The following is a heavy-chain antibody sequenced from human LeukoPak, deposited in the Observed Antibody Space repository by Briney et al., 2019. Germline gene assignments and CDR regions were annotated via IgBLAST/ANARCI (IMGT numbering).Heavy chain of an antibody. D-gene: IGHD3-3*01. J-gene: IGHJ6*02. CDR1: GFTFSSYS. V-gene: IGHV3-30*18. CDR3: AKESSTSYYDFWSGYYRYYGMDV. Sequence: GGSLRLSCAASGFTFSSYSLNWVRQAPGKGLEWVAVISYDGSNKYYADSVKGRFTISRDNSKNTLYLQMNSLRAEDTAVYYCAKESSTSYYDFWSGYYRYYGMDVWGQGTTVTVSS. CDR2: ISYDGSNK.